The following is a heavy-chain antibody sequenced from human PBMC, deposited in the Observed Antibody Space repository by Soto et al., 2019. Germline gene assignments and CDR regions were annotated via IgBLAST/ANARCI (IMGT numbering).Heavy chain of an antibody. CDR2: ISAYNGNT. CDR1: GYTFTSYG. D-gene: IGHD6-13*01. CDR3: ARDPIAAAGQNWFDP. Sequence: ASVKVSCKASGYTFTSYGISWVRQAPGQGLEWMGWISAYNGNTNYAQKLQGRVTMTTGTSTSTAYMELRSLRSDDTAVYYCARDPIAAAGQNWFDPWGQGTLATVSS. J-gene: IGHJ5*02. V-gene: IGHV1-18*04.